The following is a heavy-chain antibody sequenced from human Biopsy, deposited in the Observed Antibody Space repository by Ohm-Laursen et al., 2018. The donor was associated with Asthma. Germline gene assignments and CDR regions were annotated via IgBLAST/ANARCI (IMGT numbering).Heavy chain of an antibody. CDR2: IYYSGTT. CDR1: SGSGGYMRSGNYY. V-gene: IGHV4-39*01. J-gene: IGHJ6*02. D-gene: IGHD6-13*01. CDR3: VRGSSSWHHGPFHYYYGLDV. Sequence: SETLSLTCSLSSGSGGYMRSGNYYWGWIRQPPGKGLEWIGSIYYSGTTYYNPSLESRPTVSGNTSKNRFSLKLTSVTAADTAVYYCVRGSSSWHHGPFHYYYGLDVWGQGTTATVSS.